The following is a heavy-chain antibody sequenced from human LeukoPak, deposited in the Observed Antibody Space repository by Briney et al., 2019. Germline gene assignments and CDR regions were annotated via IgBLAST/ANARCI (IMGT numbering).Heavy chain of an antibody. V-gene: IGHV3-23*01. D-gene: IGHD2-15*01. CDR2: ISGSGGST. Sequence: PGGSLRLSCAASGFTFSSYAMSWVRQAPGKGLEWVSAISGSGGSTYYADSVKGRFTISRDNSKNTLYLQVNSLRAEDTAVYYCAKVQDIVVVVAATAFDYWGQGTLVTVSS. CDR1: GFTFSSYA. CDR3: AKVQDIVVVVAATAFDY. J-gene: IGHJ4*02.